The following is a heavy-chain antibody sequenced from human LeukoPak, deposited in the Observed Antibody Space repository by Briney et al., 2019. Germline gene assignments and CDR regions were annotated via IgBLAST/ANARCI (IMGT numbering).Heavy chain of an antibody. Sequence: ASVRVSCKASGYTFTGYYMHWVRQAPGQGLEWMGWIKPSSGGTKYAQKFQGSVTMTRDTSINTAYMELSRLRSDDTAVYYCARGPGFCSSTSCYDNWFDPWGQGTLVTVSS. CDR2: IKPSSGGT. J-gene: IGHJ5*02. CDR3: ARGPGFCSSTSCYDNWFDP. CDR1: GYTFTGYY. D-gene: IGHD2-2*01. V-gene: IGHV1-2*02.